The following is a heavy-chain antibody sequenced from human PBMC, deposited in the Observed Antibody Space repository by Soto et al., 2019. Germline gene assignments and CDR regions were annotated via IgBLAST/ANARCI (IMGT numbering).Heavy chain of an antibody. J-gene: IGHJ4*02. CDR1: GFTFSSYG. Sequence: PGGSLRLSCSASGFTFSSYGMHWVRQAPGKGLEWVAVIWYDGSNKYYADSVKGRFTISRDNSKNTLYLQMNSLRAEDTAVYYCARDIKALDIVVVVAAPEPLSPGAPDYWGQGTLVTVSS. CDR3: ARDIKALDIVVVVAAPEPLSPGAPDY. D-gene: IGHD2-15*01. CDR2: IWYDGSNK. V-gene: IGHV3-33*01.